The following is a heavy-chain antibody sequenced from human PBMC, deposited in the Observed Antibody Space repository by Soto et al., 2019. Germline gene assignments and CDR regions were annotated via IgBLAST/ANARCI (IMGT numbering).Heavy chain of an antibody. D-gene: IGHD2-2*02. V-gene: IGHV1-18*01. Sequence: ASVKVSCKASGYSFLNYYINWLRQAPGQGLEWMGWIGTFSGDTNYALKFQGRVTMTTDTSTTTVYMQLTNLRYDDTALYYCAREGPVPAAIRSFDYWGQGTRVTSPQ. CDR3: AREGPVPAAIRSFDY. CDR1: GYSFLNYY. CDR2: IGTFSGDT. J-gene: IGHJ4*02.